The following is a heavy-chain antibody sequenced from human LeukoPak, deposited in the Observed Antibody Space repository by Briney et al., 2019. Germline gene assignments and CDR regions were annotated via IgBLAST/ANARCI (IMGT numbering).Heavy chain of an antibody. V-gene: IGHV3-30*02. CDR1: GFTFSSYG. J-gene: IGHJ4*02. CDR2: IRYDGSNK. Sequence: PGGSLRLSCAASGFTFSSYGMHWVRQAPGKGLEWVAFIRYDGSNKYYADSVKGRFTISRDNSKNTLYLQMNSLRAEDTAVYYCANSNYDFWSGYSDYWGQGILVTVSS. CDR3: ANSNYDFWSGYSDY. D-gene: IGHD3-3*01.